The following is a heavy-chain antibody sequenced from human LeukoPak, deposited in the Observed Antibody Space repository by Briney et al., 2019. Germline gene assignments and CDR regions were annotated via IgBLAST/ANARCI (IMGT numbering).Heavy chain of an antibody. Sequence: ASVKVSCKASGYTFTGYYMHWVRQAPGQGLEWMGWINPNSGGTNYAQKFQGRVIMTRDTSISTAYMELSRLRSDDTAVYYCARVGSGWYILYYFDYWGQGTLVTVSS. CDR3: ARVGSGWYILYYFDY. J-gene: IGHJ4*02. CDR1: GYTFTGYY. D-gene: IGHD6-19*01. V-gene: IGHV1-2*02. CDR2: INPNSGGT.